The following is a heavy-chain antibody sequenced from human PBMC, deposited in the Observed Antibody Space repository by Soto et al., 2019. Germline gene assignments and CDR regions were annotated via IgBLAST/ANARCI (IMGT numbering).Heavy chain of an antibody. CDR1: GGSFSGYY. Sequence: SQTLSLTCAVYGGSFSGYYWSWIRQPPGKGLEWIGEINHSGSTNYNPSLKSRVTISVDTSKNQFTLKMSPVTAADTAVSYCARRRRGSGYYHDFDYWGQGTLVTVSS. CDR2: INHSGST. CDR3: ARRRRGSGYYHDFDY. D-gene: IGHD3-22*01. J-gene: IGHJ4*02. V-gene: IGHV4-34*01.